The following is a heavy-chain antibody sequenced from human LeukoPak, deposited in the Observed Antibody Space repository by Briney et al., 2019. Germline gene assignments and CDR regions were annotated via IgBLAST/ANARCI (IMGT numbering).Heavy chain of an antibody. CDR1: GFTFSSYA. Sequence: PGGSLRLSCAASGFTFSSYAISWVRQAPGKGLEWVSSISSIVGSTYYADSVKSRFTIYRDNSKDQLYLQINSLRDEDTAVYYCAKARRRVEMATIGDYYYYMDVWGKGTTVTVSS. D-gene: IGHD5-24*01. J-gene: IGHJ6*03. CDR2: ISSIVGST. CDR3: AKARRRVEMATIGDYYYYMDV. V-gene: IGHV3-23*01.